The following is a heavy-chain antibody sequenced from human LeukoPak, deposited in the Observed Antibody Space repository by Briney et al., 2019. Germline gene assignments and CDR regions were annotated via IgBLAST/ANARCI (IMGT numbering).Heavy chain of an antibody. V-gene: IGHV4-31*03. J-gene: IGHJ4*02. D-gene: IGHD3-22*01. CDR2: IYYSGST. CDR3: ARDSFDSSGYYNY. Sequence: SETLSLTCTVSGGSISSGGYYWSWIRQHPGRGLEWIGYIYYSGSTYYNPSLKSRVTISVDTSKNQFSLKLSFVTAADTAVYYCARDSFDSSGYYNYWGQGTLVTVSS. CDR1: GGSISSGGYY.